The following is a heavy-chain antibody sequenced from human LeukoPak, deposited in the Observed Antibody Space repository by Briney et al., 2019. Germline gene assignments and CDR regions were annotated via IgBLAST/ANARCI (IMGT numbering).Heavy chain of an antibody. J-gene: IGHJ4*02. CDR2: IGPHSTFT. CDR3: VREGEGPLSKDFDY. Sequence: ASVKVSCKSSGCTFTYHYIHWVRQAPGQGLEWMGYIGPHSTFTSSPQEFQGRVTMTRDTSMTTAYMELTRLTSDDTAVYYCVREGEGPLSKDFDYWGQGTLVTVSS. D-gene: IGHD2/OR15-2a*01. CDR1: GCTFTYHY. V-gene: IGHV1-2*02.